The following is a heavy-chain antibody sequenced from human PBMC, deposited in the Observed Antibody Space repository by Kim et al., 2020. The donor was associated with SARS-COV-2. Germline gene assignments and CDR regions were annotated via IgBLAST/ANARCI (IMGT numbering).Heavy chain of an antibody. D-gene: IGHD3-3*01. Sequence: ASVKVSCKASGYTFTTYTMNWVRQAPGQGLEWMGWINTNTGNPTYAQGFTGRFVFSLDTSVSTAYLQISSLKAEDTAVYYCARDPPSCGTYYDFWSLGLSVQGGMDVWGQGTTVTVSS. J-gene: IGHJ6*02. V-gene: IGHV7-4-1*02. CDR2: INTNTGNP. CDR3: ARDPPSCGTYYDFWSLGLSVQGGMDV. CDR1: GYTFTTYT.